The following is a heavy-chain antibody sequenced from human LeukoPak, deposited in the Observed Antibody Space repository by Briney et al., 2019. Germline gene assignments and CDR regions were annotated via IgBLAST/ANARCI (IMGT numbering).Heavy chain of an antibody. CDR2: INPNSGGT. J-gene: IGHJ3*02. CDR1: GYTFTGYY. CDR3: ARWWEPDDAFDI. D-gene: IGHD1-26*01. Sequence: ASVKVSCKASGYTFTGYYMHWVRQAPGQGLEWMGWINPNSGGTNYAQKFQGRVTMTRDTPISTAYMELSRLRSDDTAVYYCARWWEPDDAFDIWGQGTMVTVSS. V-gene: IGHV1-2*02.